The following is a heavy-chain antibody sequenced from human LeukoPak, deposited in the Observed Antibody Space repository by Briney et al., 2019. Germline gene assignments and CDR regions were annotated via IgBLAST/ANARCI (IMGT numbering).Heavy chain of an antibody. CDR1: GYTFTGYY. D-gene: IGHD6-13*01. CDR2: INPNSGGT. CDR3: ARAFRAAAGATPN. Sequence: GASVKVSCKASGYTFTGYYMHWVRQAPGQGLEWMGWINPNSGGTNYAQKFQGRVTMTRDTSISTAYMELSRLRSDDTAVYYCARAFRAAAGATPNWGQGTLVTVSS. V-gene: IGHV1-2*02. J-gene: IGHJ4*02.